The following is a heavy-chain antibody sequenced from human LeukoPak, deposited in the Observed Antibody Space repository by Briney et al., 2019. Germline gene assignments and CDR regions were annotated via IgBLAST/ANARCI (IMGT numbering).Heavy chain of an antibody. Sequence: GGSLRLSCAASGFTFSGSGMHWVRQAPGKGLEWVTFIRYDGSNKYYTDSAKGRFTISRDNSKNTLHLQMDSLRAEDTAVYYCARDYDFWSGYYSPTRGYFGYWGQGTLVTVSS. V-gene: IGHV3-30*02. J-gene: IGHJ4*02. CDR1: GFTFSGSG. CDR3: ARDYDFWSGYYSPTRGYFGY. CDR2: IRYDGSNK. D-gene: IGHD3-3*01.